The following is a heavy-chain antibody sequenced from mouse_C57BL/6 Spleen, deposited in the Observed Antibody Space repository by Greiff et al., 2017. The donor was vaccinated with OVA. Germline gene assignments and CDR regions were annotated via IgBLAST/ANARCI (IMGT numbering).Heavy chain of an antibody. V-gene: IGHV1-22*01. CDR3: ARETTVVADDYWYFDV. CDR2: INPNNGGT. Sequence: VQLKQSGPELVKPGASVKMSCKASGYTFTDYNMHWVKQSHGKSLEWIGYINPNNGGTSYNQKFKGKATLTVNKSSSTAYMELRSLTSEDSAVYYCARETTVVADDYWYFDVWGTGTTVTVSS. J-gene: IGHJ1*03. D-gene: IGHD1-1*01. CDR1: GYTFTDYN.